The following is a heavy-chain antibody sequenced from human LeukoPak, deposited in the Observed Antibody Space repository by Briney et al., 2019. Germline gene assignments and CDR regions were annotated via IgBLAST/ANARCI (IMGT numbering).Heavy chain of an antibody. V-gene: IGHV3-48*03. Sequence: QAGGSLRLSCAASGFTFSSYEMNWVRQAPGKGLEWVSYISCSGSTIYYADSVKGRFTISRDNAKNSLYLQMNSLRAEDTAVYYCAPYYDILTGYPYWGQGTLVTVSS. CDR2: ISCSGSTI. D-gene: IGHD3-9*01. J-gene: IGHJ4*02. CDR1: GFTFSSYE. CDR3: APYYDILTGYPY.